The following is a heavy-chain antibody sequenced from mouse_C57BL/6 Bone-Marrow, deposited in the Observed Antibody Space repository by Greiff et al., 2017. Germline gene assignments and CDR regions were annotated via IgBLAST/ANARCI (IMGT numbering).Heavy chain of an antibody. J-gene: IGHJ3*01. CDR3: ARWGPYGYGGTWFAY. CDR2: IDPETGGT. V-gene: IGHV1-15*01. CDR1: GYTFTDYE. D-gene: IGHD2-2*01. Sequence: QVQLQQSGAELVRPGASVTLSCKASGYTFTDYEMNWVKQTPVHGLEWIGAIDPETGGTAYNQKFKGKAILTADTSSSNAYMELRSLTAEDSAVYDCARWGPYGYGGTWFAYWGQGTLVTVSA.